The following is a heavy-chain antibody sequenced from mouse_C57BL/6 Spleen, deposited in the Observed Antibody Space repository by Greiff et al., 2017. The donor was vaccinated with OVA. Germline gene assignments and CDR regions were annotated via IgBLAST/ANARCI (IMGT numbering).Heavy chain of an antibody. Sequence: VQLQQSGAELARPGASVKLSCKASGYTFTSYGISWVKQRTGQGLEWIGEIYPRSGNTYYNEKFKGKATLTADKSSSTAYMELRILTSEDSAVYFCARRELIYYAMDYWGQGTSVTVSS. V-gene: IGHV1-81*01. CDR3: ARRELIYYAMDY. CDR2: IYPRSGNT. CDR1: GYTFTSYG. J-gene: IGHJ4*01.